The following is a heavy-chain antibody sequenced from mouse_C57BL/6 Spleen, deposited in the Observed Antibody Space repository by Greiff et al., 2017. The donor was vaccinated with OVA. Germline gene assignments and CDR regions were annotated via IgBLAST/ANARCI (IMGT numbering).Heavy chain of an antibody. CDR3: ARGSPYYAMDY. V-gene: IGHV1-52*01. J-gene: IGHJ4*01. CDR2: IDPSDSET. CDR1: GYTFTSYW. Sequence: VQLQQPGAELVRPGSSVKLSCKASGYTFTSYWMHWVKQRPIQGLDWIGNIDPSDSETHYNQKFKDKATLTVDKSSSTAYMQLSSLTSEDSAVYYCARGSPYYAMDYWGQGTSVTVSS.